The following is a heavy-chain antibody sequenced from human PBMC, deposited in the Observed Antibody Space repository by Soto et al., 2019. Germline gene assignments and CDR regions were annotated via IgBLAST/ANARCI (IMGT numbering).Heavy chain of an antibody. CDR1: GVTFSSYA. Sequence: QVQLVQSGAEVTKPGSSVKVSCKASGVTFSSYAISWVRQAPGQGLEWMGGIIPIFGTANYAQKVQGRVTITADESTSTAYMELSSLRSEDTAVYYCARGRVGGSYPQVQFDLWGQGTLVTVSS. CDR2: IIPIFGTA. J-gene: IGHJ5*02. D-gene: IGHD3-16*02. V-gene: IGHV1-69*01. CDR3: ARGRVGGSYPQVQFDL.